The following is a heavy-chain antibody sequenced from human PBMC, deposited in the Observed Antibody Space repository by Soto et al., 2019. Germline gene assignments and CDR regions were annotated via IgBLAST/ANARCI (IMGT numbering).Heavy chain of an antibody. CDR3: ARGVGGSGLNWFDP. J-gene: IGHJ5*02. V-gene: IGHV4-59*12. CDR2: NHYSGSA. CDR1: GSSIIGYY. Sequence: SETLSLTCTFSGSSIIGYYWTWIRQSPERGLEWIGYNHYSGSANYNPSLNSRLTMSVDRSKSQFSMKLASVTAADTAVYYRARGVGGSGLNWFDPWGQGTLVTVSS. D-gene: IGHD6-19*01.